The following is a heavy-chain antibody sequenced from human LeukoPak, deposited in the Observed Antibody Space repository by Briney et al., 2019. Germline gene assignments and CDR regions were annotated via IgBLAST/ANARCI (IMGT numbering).Heavy chain of an antibody. CDR3: ATLQYYYDSSGPHNFDY. V-gene: IGHV3-21*04. CDR1: GFTFSSYS. J-gene: IGHJ4*02. Sequence: GGSLRLSCAASGFTFSSYSMNWVRQAPGKGLEWVPSISSSLSYIYYADSVKGRFTISRDNAKNSLYLQMNSLRAEDTAVYYCATLQYYYDSSGPHNFDYWGQGTLVTVSS. D-gene: IGHD3-22*01. CDR2: ISSSLSYI.